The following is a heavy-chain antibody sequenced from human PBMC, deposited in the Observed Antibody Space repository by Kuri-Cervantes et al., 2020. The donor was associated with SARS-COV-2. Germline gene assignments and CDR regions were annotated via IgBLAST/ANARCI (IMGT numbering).Heavy chain of an antibody. CDR3: ARERSTLLSFDY. CDR2: INPNSGGT. CDR1: GYTFTGYY. V-gene: IGHV1-2*02. J-gene: IGHJ4*02. Sequence: ASVKVSCKASGYTFTGYYMHWVRQAPGQGLEWMGWINPNSGGTNYAQKFQGGVTMTRDTSISTAYMELSRLRSDDTAVYYCARERSTLLSFDYWGQGTLVTVSS. D-gene: IGHD2-15*01.